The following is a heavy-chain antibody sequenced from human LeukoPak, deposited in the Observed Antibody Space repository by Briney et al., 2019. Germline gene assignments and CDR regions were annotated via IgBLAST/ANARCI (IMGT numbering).Heavy chain of an antibody. CDR3: TTEFQSGDWHAH. V-gene: IGHV3-15*01. Sequence: GGSLRLSCAASGFTFNNAWMSWVRQAPGEGLEWVGRIKSKTHGGTIDYAGSVKGRVTISRDDSINTLYLQMDSLKTEDTAVYYCTTEFQSGDWHAHWGQGTLVTVSS. D-gene: IGHD2-15*01. J-gene: IGHJ5*02. CDR1: GFTFNNAW. CDR2: IKSKTHGGTI.